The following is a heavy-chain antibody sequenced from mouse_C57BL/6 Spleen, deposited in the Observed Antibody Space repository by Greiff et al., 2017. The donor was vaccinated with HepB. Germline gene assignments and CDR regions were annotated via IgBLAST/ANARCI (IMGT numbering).Heavy chain of an antibody. CDR2: IDPSDSYT. CDR3: ARPPRFAY. J-gene: IGHJ3*01. CDR1: GYTFTSYW. Sequence: QVQLKQPGAELVKPGASVKLSCKASGYTFTSYWMQWVKQRPGQGLEWIGEIDPSDSYTNYNQKFKGKATLTVDTSSSTAYMQLSSLTSEDSAVYYCARPPRFAYWGQGTLVTVSA. V-gene: IGHV1-50*01.